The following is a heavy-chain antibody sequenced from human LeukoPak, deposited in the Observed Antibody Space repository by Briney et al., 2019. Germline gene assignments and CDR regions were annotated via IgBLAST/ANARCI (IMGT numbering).Heavy chain of an antibody. J-gene: IGHJ4*02. CDR1: GLTFSGYW. V-gene: IGHV3-7*04. Sequence: TGGSLRLSCAASGLTFSGYWLNWVRQAPGKGLEWVANIKPDGSEKYYVDSVKGRFTISRDNAKNSLYLQMTSLRAEDTAVYYCARGSGDYSGQGTLVTVSS. CDR3: ARGSGDY. CDR2: IKPDGSEK.